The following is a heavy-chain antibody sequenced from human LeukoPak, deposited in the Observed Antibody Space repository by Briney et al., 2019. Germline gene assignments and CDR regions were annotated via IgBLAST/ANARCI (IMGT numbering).Heavy chain of an antibody. D-gene: IGHD2-2*01. CDR1: GFTFSSYS. J-gene: IGHJ3*02. CDR2: ISSDSNYI. V-gene: IGHV3-21*01. Sequence: GGSLRLSCAASGFTFSSYSMNWVRQAPGKGLEWVSSISSDSNYIFYADSVQGRFTISRDNAENSLFLQMNSLRAEDTAVYYCASRYCTSTNCYAFDIWGQGTMVTVSS. CDR3: ASRYCTSTNCYAFDI.